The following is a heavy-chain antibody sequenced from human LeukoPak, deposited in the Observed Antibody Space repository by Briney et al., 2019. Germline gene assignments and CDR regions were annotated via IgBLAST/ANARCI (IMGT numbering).Heavy chain of an antibody. CDR2: IYSGGST. V-gene: IGHV3-53*04. D-gene: IGHD5-18*01. Sequence: GGSLRLSCAASGFTVSSNYMSWVRQAPGKGLEWVSVIYSGGSTYYADSVKGRFTISRHNSKNTPYLQMNSLRAEDTAVYYCARVGGYSYGYYFDYWGQGTLVTVSS. CDR1: GFTVSSNY. CDR3: ARVGGYSYGYYFDY. J-gene: IGHJ4*02.